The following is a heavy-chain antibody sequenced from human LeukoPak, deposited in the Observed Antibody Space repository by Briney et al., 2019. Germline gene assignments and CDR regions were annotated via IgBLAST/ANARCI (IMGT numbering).Heavy chain of an antibody. Sequence: SETLSLTCTVSGASLSVSGRNWGWIRQPPGKGLEWIGNIYYSGSTNYNPSLKSRVTISVDTSKNQFSLKLSSVTAADTAVYYCARFGGNSSSSGQVFDYWGQGTLVTVSS. V-gene: IGHV4-61*08. CDR1: GASLSVSGRN. CDR3: ARFGGNSSSSGQVFDY. CDR2: IYYSGST. J-gene: IGHJ4*02. D-gene: IGHD6-6*01.